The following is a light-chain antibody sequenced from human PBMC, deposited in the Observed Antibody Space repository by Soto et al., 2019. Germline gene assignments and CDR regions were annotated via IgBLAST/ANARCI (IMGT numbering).Light chain of an antibody. J-gene: IGLJ2*01. Sequence: QSVLTQPASVSGSPGQSITISCTGTSSDVGGYNYVSWYQQYPGKAPKLMIYDVTNRPSGVSIRFSGSKSGNTASLTISGLPAEDEADYYCSSFAKSGTHDVVFGGGTKLTVL. CDR1: SSDVGGYNY. CDR3: SSFAKSGTHDVV. V-gene: IGLV2-14*03. CDR2: DVT.